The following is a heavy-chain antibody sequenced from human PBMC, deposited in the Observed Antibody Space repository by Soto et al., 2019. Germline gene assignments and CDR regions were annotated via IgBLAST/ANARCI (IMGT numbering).Heavy chain of an antibody. CDR2: VSDSGST. J-gene: IGHJ6*02. CDR3: ARVVRYNWNPYGMDV. Sequence: SETLSLTCTVSGGSIDYYDWTWIRQPPGKGLEWIGYVSDSGSTKYNPSLKSRVTISVDTSKNQFSLKLSSVTAADTAVYYCARVVRYNWNPYGMDVWGQGTTVTVSS. CDR1: GGSIDYYD. D-gene: IGHD1-20*01. V-gene: IGHV4-59*01.